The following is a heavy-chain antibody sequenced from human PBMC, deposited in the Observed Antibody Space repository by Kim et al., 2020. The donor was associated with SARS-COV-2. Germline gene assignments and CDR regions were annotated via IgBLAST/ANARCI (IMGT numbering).Heavy chain of an antibody. Sequence: ASVKVSCKASGYTFTSYAMHWVRQAPGQRLEWMGWINAGNGNTKYSQKFQGRVTITRDTSASTAYMELSSLRSEDTAVYYCARDSTGSSWYLYYYGMDVWGQGTTVTVSS. J-gene: IGHJ6*02. CDR1: GYTFTSYA. V-gene: IGHV1-3*01. D-gene: IGHD6-13*01. CDR2: INAGNGNT. CDR3: ARDSTGSSWYLYYYGMDV.